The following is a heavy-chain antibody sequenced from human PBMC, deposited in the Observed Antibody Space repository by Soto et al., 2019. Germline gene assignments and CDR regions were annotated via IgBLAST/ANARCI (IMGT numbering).Heavy chain of an antibody. V-gene: IGHV5-10-1*01. Sequence: PGESLKISCQGSGSSFTSHWSTWARQTPGKGLEWMGRIDLSDCYKSYSPSFQGHVSFSADTSISTAYLQWSSLRASDTAMYYCARHGAAHYDSSGYHYALDYSGQGTPVTVSS. CDR2: IDLSDCYK. D-gene: IGHD3-22*01. J-gene: IGHJ4*02. CDR3: ARHGAAHYDSSGYHYALDY. CDR1: GSSFTSHW.